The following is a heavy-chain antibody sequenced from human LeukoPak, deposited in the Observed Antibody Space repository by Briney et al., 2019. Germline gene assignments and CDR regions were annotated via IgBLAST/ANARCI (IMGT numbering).Heavy chain of an antibody. CDR1: GFTFSNYA. Sequence: GGSLRLSCAASGFTFSNYAMTWVRQAPGKGLEWVSAISGSGGSTNYADSVKGRFTISRDNSKNTLYLQMNSLRPEDTAVYYCAKGFSSVWYYFDYWGQGTLVTVSS. D-gene: IGHD6-19*01. J-gene: IGHJ4*02. CDR3: AKGFSSVWYYFDY. V-gene: IGHV3-23*01. CDR2: ISGSGGST.